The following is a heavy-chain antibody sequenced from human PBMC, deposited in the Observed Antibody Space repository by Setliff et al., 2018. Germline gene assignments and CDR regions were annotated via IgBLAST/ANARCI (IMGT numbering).Heavy chain of an antibody. J-gene: IGHJ3*01. D-gene: IGHD2-2*01. CDR1: GYIFTNYW. CDR2: IYPGDSDT. V-gene: IGHV5-51*01. CDR3: TRHEDRNKCTSSSCYRENDAFDV. Sequence: PGESLKISCKASGYIFTNYWIGWVRQMPGKGLEWMGVIYPGDSDTRYSPSFQGQVTISADKSINTAYLQWSSLKASDTAIYYCTRHEDRNKCTSSSCYRENDAFDVLGQGAMVTVSS.